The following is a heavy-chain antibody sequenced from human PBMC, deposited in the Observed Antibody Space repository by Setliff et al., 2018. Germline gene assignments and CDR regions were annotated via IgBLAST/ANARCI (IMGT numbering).Heavy chain of an antibody. D-gene: IGHD3-3*01. J-gene: IGHJ6*02. Sequence: SEPLSLTCNVSGVSISSYYWSWIRQAPGKGLESLGYIQNSGGINYNPSLKSRVTISVDTSTNQFSLKLTSVTAADTAVYYCARLSWNGLRYFGLDVWGQGTTVTVSS. CDR1: GVSISSYY. CDR3: ARLSWNGLRYFGLDV. CDR2: IQNSGGI. V-gene: IGHV4-59*01.